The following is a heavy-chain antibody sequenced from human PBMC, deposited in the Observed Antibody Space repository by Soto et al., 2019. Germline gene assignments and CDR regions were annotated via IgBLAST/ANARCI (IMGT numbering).Heavy chain of an antibody. CDR1: GFSLSDNL. V-gene: IGHV1-3*01. CDR2: INPDNGYT. J-gene: IGHJ3*01. D-gene: IGHD2-8*02. Sequence: QVQLVQSGAEVRKPGASVNISCRASGFSLSDNLINWVRQAPGQSLEWMGWINPDNGYTRYSQTFQVRVIIYRHSSASIAYVAVSDLRSEDTAVDYCARDILSVGARANDAFDVWGQGTMVTVSS. CDR3: ARDILSVGARANDAFDV.